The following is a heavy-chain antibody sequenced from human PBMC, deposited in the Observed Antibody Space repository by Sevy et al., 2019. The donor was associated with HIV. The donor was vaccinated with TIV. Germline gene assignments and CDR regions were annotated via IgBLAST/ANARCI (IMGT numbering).Heavy chain of an antibody. Sequence: GGSLRLSCSASEFTFSSYATSWVRQAPGKGLEWVSSISGSGRFTYYAGFVEGRFIICRDNSKNTLSVQMNSLRAEDRAVYYCAKGLCSGATCPRDYYYYGMDVWGQGTTVTVSS. CDR3: AKGLCSGATCPRDYYYYGMDV. CDR1: EFTFSSYA. CDR2: ISGSGRFT. J-gene: IGHJ6*02. D-gene: IGHD2-15*01. V-gene: IGHV3-23*01.